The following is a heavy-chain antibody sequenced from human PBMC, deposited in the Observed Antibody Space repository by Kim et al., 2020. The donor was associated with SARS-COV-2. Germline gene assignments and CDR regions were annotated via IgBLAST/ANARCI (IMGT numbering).Heavy chain of an antibody. CDR3: ARERKLWFGEGSWFDP. Sequence: SETLSLTCTVSGGSISSYYWSWIRQPPGKGLEWIGYIYYSGSTNYNPSLKSRVTISVDTSKNQFSLKLSSVTAADTAVYYCARERKLWFGEGSWFDPWGQGTLVTVSS. V-gene: IGHV4-59*01. CDR1: GGSISSYY. J-gene: IGHJ5*02. CDR2: IYYSGST. D-gene: IGHD3-10*01.